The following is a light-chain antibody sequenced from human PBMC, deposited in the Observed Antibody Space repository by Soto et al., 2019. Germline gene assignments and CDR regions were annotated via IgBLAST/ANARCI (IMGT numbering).Light chain of an antibody. Sequence: QSALTQPASVSGSPGQSITISCTGTSSDVGGYNYVSWYQQHPGKAPKLMIYEVSNRPSGVSSRFSGSKSGNPASLTISGLQAEDEADYYCSSYRSSSSFVFGTGTKLTVL. J-gene: IGLJ1*01. CDR1: SSDVGGYNY. V-gene: IGLV2-14*01. CDR2: EVS. CDR3: SSYRSSSSFV.